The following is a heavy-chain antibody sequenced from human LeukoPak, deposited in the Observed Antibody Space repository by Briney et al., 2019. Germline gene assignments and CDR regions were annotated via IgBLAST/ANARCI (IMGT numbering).Heavy chain of an antibody. CDR1: GGSISSSSYY. D-gene: IGHD3-3*01. V-gene: IGHV4-39*07. J-gene: IGHJ4*02. CDR2: IYYSGST. CDR3: ARDGFLAVDY. Sequence: SETLSLTCTVSGGSISSSSYYWGWIRQPPGKGLEWIGSIYYSGSTYYNPSLKSRVTISVGTSKNQFSLKLSSVTAADTAVYYCARDGFLAVDYWGQGTLVTVSS.